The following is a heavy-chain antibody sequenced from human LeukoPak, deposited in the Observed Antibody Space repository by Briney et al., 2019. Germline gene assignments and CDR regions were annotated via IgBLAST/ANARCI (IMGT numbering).Heavy chain of an antibody. CDR1: GFTFNNYN. D-gene: IGHD3-22*01. CDR3: ARWDYYDSSGLAFDI. V-gene: IGHV3-21*01. CDR2: ISRSSSYI. J-gene: IGHJ3*02. Sequence: GGSLRLSCAASGFTFNNYNMDWVRQAPGKGLEWVLSISRSSSYIYYADSVRGRFTISRDNAKNSLYLQMNSLRAEDTAVYYCARWDYYDSSGLAFDIWGQGTRVTVSS.